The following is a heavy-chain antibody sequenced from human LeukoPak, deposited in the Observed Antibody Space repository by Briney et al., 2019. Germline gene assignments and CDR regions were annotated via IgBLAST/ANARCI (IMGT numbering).Heavy chain of an antibody. V-gene: IGHV4-30-2*05. D-gene: IGHD2-15*01. CDR1: GVAISRGGYA. CDR3: ARLRGGELSDP. Sequence: SETLSLTCAVSGVAISRGGYAWNWIRQPPGKGLEWIAYIYHSGTTYYNPSLKSRATISVDTSKNQFSLKLSSVTAADTAVYYCARLRGGELSDPWGQGTLVTVSS. CDR2: IYHSGTT. J-gene: IGHJ5*02.